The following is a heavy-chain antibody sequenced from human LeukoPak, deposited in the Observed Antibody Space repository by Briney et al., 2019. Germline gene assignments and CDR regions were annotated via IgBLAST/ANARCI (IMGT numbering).Heavy chain of an antibody. Sequence: GGSLRLSCAASGFTFSTYAMSWVRQAPGKGLEWVANTKQDGSEKYYVDSVRGRFTISRDNAKNSLYLQMNSLRVEDSAVYYCATSSGDVWGKGTTVTISS. CDR1: GFTFSTYA. CDR2: TKQDGSEK. D-gene: IGHD6-25*01. CDR3: ATSSGDV. V-gene: IGHV3-7*01. J-gene: IGHJ6*04.